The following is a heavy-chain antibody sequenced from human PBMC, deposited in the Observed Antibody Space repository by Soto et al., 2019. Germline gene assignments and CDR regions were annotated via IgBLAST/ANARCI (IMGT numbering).Heavy chain of an antibody. J-gene: IGHJ4*02. CDR2: ISYDGSNK. Sequence: QVQLVESGGGVVQPGRSLRLSCAASGFTFSSYGMHWVRQAPGKGLEWVAVISYDGSNKYYADSVKGRFTISRDNSKNTLDLQMNSLRGEDTAVYYCAKGGGDYPGVPFDYWGQGTLVTVSS. V-gene: IGHV3-30*18. CDR3: AKGGGDYPGVPFDY. CDR1: GFTFSSYG. D-gene: IGHD4-17*01.